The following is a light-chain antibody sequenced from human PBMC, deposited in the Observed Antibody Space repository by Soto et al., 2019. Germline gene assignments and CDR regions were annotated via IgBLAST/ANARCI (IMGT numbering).Light chain of an antibody. CDR3: QQSYSTPL. CDR1: QSISSW. J-gene: IGKJ3*01. CDR2: DAS. Sequence: DIQMTQSPSTLSASVGDRVTITCRASQSISSWLAWYQQKPGKAPKLLIYDASNLEGGVPSRFSGSGSGTDFTLTISSLQPEDFATYYCQQSYSTPLFGPGTKVDIK. V-gene: IGKV1-39*01.